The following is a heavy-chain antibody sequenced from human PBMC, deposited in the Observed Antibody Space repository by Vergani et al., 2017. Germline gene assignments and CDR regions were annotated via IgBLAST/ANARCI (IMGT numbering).Heavy chain of an antibody. Sequence: QVQLVESGGGGVQSGRSLRLSCAASGFILSSYGMHWVRQSPGKGLEGVAGISYDGSNKYYADSVKGRFTISRDNSKNTLYLQRNSLRAEDTAVFYCANPEGVRPAAGGWFDPWGQGTLVTVSS. CDR3: ANPEGVRPAAGGWFDP. J-gene: IGHJ5*02. CDR2: ISYDGSNK. V-gene: IGHV3-30*18. D-gene: IGHD2-2*01. CDR1: GFILSSYG.